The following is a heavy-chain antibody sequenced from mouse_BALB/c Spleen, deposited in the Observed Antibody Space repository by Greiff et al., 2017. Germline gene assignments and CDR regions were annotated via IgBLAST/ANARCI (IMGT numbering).Heavy chain of an antibody. CDR3: ASGTKDYDGPWFAY. Sequence: EVKLMESGGGLVQPGGSRKLSCAASGFTFSSFGMHWVRQAPEKGLEWVAYISSGSSTIYYADTVKGRFTISRDNPKNTLFLQMTSLRSEDTAMYYCASGTKDYDGPWFAYWGQGTLVTVSA. CDR1: GFTFSSFG. V-gene: IGHV5-17*02. D-gene: IGHD2-4*01. CDR2: ISSGSSTI. J-gene: IGHJ3*01.